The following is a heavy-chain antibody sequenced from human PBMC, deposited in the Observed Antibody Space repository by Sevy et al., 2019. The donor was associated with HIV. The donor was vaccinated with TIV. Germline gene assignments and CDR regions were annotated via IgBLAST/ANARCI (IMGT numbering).Heavy chain of an antibody. D-gene: IGHD1-26*01. V-gene: IGHV3-23*01. Sequence: GGSLRLSCAASGFTFRSYVMNWVRQAPGKGPEWVSGISGSGGSTYYADSVKGRFTISRDNSKETLYLQMNSLRAEDTAVYYCAKDGGVGATHFDYWGQGTLVTVSS. CDR1: GFTFRSYV. J-gene: IGHJ4*02. CDR2: ISGSGGST. CDR3: AKDGGVGATHFDY.